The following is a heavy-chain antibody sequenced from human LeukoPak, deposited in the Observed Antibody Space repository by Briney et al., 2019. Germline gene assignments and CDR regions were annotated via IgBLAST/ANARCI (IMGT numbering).Heavy chain of an antibody. CDR3: AKLGYCSSTSCSMGGLDF. CDR1: GFTFSSYA. J-gene: IGHJ4*02. Sequence: GGSLRLSCAASGFTFSSYAMSWVRQAPGRGLEWVSGISGSVGSTYYADSVTGRFTISRDNSKNTLYLQMNSLRAEDTAIYYCAKLGYCSSTSCSMGGLDFWGQGTLVTVSS. CDR2: ISGSVGST. V-gene: IGHV3-23*01. D-gene: IGHD2-2*01.